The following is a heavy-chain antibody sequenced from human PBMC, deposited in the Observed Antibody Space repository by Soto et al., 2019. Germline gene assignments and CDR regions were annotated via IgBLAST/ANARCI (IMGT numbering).Heavy chain of an antibody. Sequence: GESLKISCKGSGYRFTSYWISWVRQMPGKGLEWMGRIDPSDSYTNYSPSFQGHVTISADKSISTAYLQWSSLKASDTAMYYCASDYDILTGYYNAAFDSWGQGTMVTVAS. CDR1: GYRFTSYW. V-gene: IGHV5-10-1*01. D-gene: IGHD3-9*01. CDR3: ASDYDILTGYYNAAFDS. J-gene: IGHJ3*02. CDR2: IDPSDSYT.